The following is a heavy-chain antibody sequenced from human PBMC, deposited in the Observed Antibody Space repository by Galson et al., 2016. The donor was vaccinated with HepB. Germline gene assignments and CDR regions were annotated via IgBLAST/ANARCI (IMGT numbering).Heavy chain of an antibody. CDR3: ARDRSSGSGNFGY. V-gene: IGHV4-31*03. CDR1: GGSISSGGYY. J-gene: IGHJ4*02. D-gene: IGHD3-10*01. Sequence: LSLTCTVSGGSISSGGYYWSWIRQRPGKGLEWIGYIYHSGSTYYNPSLKSRVTISVDTSKNQFSLKLSSVTAADTAVYYCARDRSSGSGNFGYWGQGTLVTVSS. CDR2: IYHSGST.